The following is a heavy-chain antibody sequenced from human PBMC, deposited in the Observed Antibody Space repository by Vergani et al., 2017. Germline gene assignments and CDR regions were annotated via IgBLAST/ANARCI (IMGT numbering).Heavy chain of an antibody. CDR1: GFTVSSNY. CDR3: AKNAVGASSWFDP. CDR2: IYSGGST. D-gene: IGHD1-26*01. V-gene: IGHV3-66*02. J-gene: IGHJ5*02. Sequence: EVQLVESGGGLVQPGWSLRLSCAASGFTVSSNYMSWVRQAPGKGLEWVSVIYSGGSTYYADSVKGRFTISRDNSKNTLYLQMNSLRAEDTAVYYCAKNAVGASSWFDPWGQGTLVTVSS.